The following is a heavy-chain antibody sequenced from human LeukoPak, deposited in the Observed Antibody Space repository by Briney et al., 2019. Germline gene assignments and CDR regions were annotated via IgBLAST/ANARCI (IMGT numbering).Heavy chain of an antibody. V-gene: IGHV3-21*05. D-gene: IGHD5-18*01. Sequence: GGSLRLSCAASGFTFSSYSMNWVRQAPGKGLEWVSYISSSSSYIYYADSVKGRFTISRDNAKNSLYLQMNSLRAEDTAVYYCARDVVDTVDYWGQGTLVTVSS. CDR1: GFTFSSYS. CDR3: ARDVVDTVDY. CDR2: ISSSSSYI. J-gene: IGHJ4*02.